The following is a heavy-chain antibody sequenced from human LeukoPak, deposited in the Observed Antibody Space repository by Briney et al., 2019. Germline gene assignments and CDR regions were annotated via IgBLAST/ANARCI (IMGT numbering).Heavy chain of an antibody. D-gene: IGHD5-18*01. J-gene: IGHJ4*02. CDR1: GGSISSGDNY. Sequence: SETLSLTCTVSGGSISSGDNYWSWIRQPAGKGLEWIGRIYTSGGTNYNPSLKSRVTISEDTSKKQFSLKLSSVTAADTAVYYCASAYTYASRFVYWGQGTLVTVSS. CDR3: ASAYTYASRFVY. CDR2: IYTSGGT. V-gene: IGHV4-61*02.